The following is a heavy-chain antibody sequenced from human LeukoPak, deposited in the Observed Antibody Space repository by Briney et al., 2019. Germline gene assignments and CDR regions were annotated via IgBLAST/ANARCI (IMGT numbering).Heavy chain of an antibody. CDR3: ASGGDYVWGSYRTSFDY. Sequence: ASVKVSCKASGGTFSSYAISWVRQAPGQGLEWMGRIIPIFGTANYAQKFQGRVTITTDESTSTAYMELSSLRSEDTAVYYCASGGDYVWGSYRTSFDYWGQGILVTVSS. CDR2: IIPIFGTA. D-gene: IGHD3-16*02. V-gene: IGHV1-69*05. CDR1: GGTFSSYA. J-gene: IGHJ4*02.